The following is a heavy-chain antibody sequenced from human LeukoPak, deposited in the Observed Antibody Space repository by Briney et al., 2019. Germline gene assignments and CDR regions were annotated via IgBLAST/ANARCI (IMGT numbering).Heavy chain of an antibody. CDR1: GSTFS. J-gene: IGHJ5*02. CDR3: AKDGNWASVS. D-gene: IGHD7-27*01. Sequence: PGGSLRLSCVGSGSTFSVHWVRQVPGKGLEWLTFIRHDGTDQHYADSVRGRFTISRDNSKNTVYLQMNSLRPEDTALYYCAKDGNWASVSWGQGTLVTVSS. CDR2: IRHDGTDQ. V-gene: IGHV3-30*02.